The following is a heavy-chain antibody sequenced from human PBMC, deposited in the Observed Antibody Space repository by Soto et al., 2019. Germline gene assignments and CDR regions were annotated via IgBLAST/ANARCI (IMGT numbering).Heavy chain of an antibody. CDR2: IYYSEST. D-gene: IGHD6-13*01. CDR1: GGSISSGGYY. Sequence: SEILSLTCTVSGGSISSGGYYWSWIRQHPGKGLEWIGYIYYSESTYYNPSLKSRVTISVDTSKNQFSLKLSSVTAADTAVYYCARAGYSSSSLYFDYWGQGTLVTVSS. J-gene: IGHJ4*02. V-gene: IGHV4-31*03. CDR3: ARAGYSSSSLYFDY.